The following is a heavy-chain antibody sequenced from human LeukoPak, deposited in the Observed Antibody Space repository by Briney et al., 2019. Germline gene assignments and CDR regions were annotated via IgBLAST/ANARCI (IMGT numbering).Heavy chain of an antibody. J-gene: IGHJ4*02. Sequence: GGSLRLSCAASGFTFSNAWMSWVRQAPGKGLEWVGRIKSKTDDGTTDYAAPVKGRFTISRDDSKNTLYLQMNSLKTEDTAVYYCTTGDYVWGSYRYMDYWGQGTLVTVSS. D-gene: IGHD3-16*02. CDR2: IKSKTDDGTT. V-gene: IGHV3-15*01. CDR3: TTGDYVWGSYRYMDY. CDR1: GFTFSNAW.